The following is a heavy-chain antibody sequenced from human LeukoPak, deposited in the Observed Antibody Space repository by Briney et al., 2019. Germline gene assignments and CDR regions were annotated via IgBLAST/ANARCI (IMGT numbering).Heavy chain of an antibody. J-gene: IGHJ5*02. CDR1: GGSISSYH. V-gene: IGHV4-59*01. CDR3: ARVVTGRRFDP. Sequence: SETLSLTCTVSGGSISSYHWSWIRQPPGQGLEWIGYIYYSGSTNYNPSLKSRVTISVDTSKNQFSLKVNSVTAADTAVYYCARVVTGRRFDPWGQGTLVTVSS. D-gene: IGHD2-21*02. CDR2: IYYSGST.